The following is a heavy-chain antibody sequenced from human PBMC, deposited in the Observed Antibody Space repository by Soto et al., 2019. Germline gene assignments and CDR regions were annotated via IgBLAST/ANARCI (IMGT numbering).Heavy chain of an antibody. CDR1: GYTFTSYA. V-gene: IGHV1-3*01. CDR2: INAGNGNT. D-gene: IGHD2-21*02. Sequence: EASVKVSCKASGYTFTSYAMHWVRQAPGQRLEWMGWINAGNGNTKYSQKFQGRVTITRDTSAGTAYMELSSLRSEDTAVYYCARSIVVVTALDYWGQGTLVTVS. J-gene: IGHJ4*02. CDR3: ARSIVVVTALDY.